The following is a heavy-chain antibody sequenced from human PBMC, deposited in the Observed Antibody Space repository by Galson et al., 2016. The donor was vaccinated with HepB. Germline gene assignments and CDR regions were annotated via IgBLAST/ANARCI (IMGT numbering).Heavy chain of an antibody. Sequence: ETLSLTCSVSGGAISSDDHFWGWVRQTPGKGLEWIGCVYYTGTTYHNPSLRGRGTISIDKSQNQFSLRLSSVTAADTAVYYCARYKTSYYGGGGCRWGRGTLVTVSS. CDR1: GGAISSDDHF. J-gene: IGHJ4*02. V-gene: IGHV4-39*01. CDR2: VYYTGTT. CDR3: ARYKTSYYGGGGCR. D-gene: IGHD3-10*01.